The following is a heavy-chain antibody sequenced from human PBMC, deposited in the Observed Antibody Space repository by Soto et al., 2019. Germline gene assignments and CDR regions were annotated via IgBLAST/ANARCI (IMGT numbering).Heavy chain of an antibody. J-gene: IGHJ4*02. CDR2: IKQDGSEK. CDR3: ARRMTAVTIIEY. Sequence: PGGSLRLSCVASGFTFSNYWMTWVRQAPGKGLEWVANIKQDGSEKLYLDSVKGRFTVSRDNADNSLYLDMNRLRAEDTAVYYCARRMTAVTIIEYWGQGTLVTVSS. CDR1: GFTFSNYW. V-gene: IGHV3-7*03. D-gene: IGHD4-17*01.